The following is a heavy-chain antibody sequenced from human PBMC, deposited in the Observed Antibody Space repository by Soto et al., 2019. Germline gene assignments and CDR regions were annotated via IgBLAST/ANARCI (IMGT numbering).Heavy chain of an antibody. CDR2: IYYSGST. CDR3: ARVCGGDCHYGMDV. V-gene: IGHV4-31*03. CDR1: GGSISSGGYY. J-gene: IGHJ6*02. Sequence: QVQLQESGPGLVKPSQTLSLTCTVSGGSISSGGYYWSWIRQHPGKGLEWIGYIYYSGSTYYNPSLYTRVTISVDTSKNQCSLKLSSVTAADTAVYYCARVCGGDCHYGMDVWGQGTTVTVSS. D-gene: IGHD2-21*02.